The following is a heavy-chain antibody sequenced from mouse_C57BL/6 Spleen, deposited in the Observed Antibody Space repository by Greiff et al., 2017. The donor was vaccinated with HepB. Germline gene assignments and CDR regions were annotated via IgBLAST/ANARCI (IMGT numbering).Heavy chain of an antibody. J-gene: IGHJ4*01. CDR3: AKKANSDYGSSSYAIDY. CDR1: GFSLTSYG. Sequence: VQLQQSGPGLVQPSQSLSITCTVSGFSLTSYGVHWVRQSPGKGLEWLGVIWRGGSTDYNAAFMSRLSITKDNSKSQVFFKMNSLQADDTAIYYCAKKANSDYGSSSYAIDYWGQGTSVTVSS. V-gene: IGHV2-5*01. CDR2: IWRGGST. D-gene: IGHD1-1*01.